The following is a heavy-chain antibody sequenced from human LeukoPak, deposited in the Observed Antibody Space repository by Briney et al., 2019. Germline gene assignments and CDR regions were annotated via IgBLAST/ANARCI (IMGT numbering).Heavy chain of an antibody. CDR2: IIPIFGTA. V-gene: IGHV1-69*06. CDR1: GGTFSSYA. Sequence: SVKVSCKASGGTFSSYAISWVRQAPGQGLEWMGGIIPIFGTANYAQKFQGRVTITADKSTSTAYMELSCLRSEDTAVYYCASCPRRVYYYMDVWGKGTTVTVSS. J-gene: IGHJ6*03. CDR3: ASCPRRVYYYMDV.